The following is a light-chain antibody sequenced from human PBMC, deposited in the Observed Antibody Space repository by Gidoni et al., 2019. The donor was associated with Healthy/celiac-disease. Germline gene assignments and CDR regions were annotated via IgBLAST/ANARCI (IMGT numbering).Light chain of an antibody. CDR2: DAS. CDR1: QSVSSY. CDR3: QKRSNWPPVT. V-gene: IGKV3-11*01. Sequence: IVFTQSPATLSLSPGERATLSCRASQSVSSYLAWYQQKPGQAPRRLIYDASNRATGIPARFSGSGSGTDFKITMSRLETEDCAVYYCQKRSNWPPVTFGQGTKVEIK. J-gene: IGKJ1*01.